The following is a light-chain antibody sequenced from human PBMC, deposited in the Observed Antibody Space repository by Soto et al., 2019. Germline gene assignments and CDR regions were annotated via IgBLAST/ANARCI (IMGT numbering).Light chain of an antibody. Sequence: EIVLTQSPATLSLSPGERATLSCRATQSLNLYLAWYQQKPGQAPRLLIYDASNRATGIPARFSGSGSGTDFTLTISSVGREDSAVYYCQQRVNWPTLTGGGGTKVEIK. J-gene: IGKJ4*01. CDR1: QSLNLY. CDR2: DAS. CDR3: QQRVNWPTLT. V-gene: IGKV3-11*01.